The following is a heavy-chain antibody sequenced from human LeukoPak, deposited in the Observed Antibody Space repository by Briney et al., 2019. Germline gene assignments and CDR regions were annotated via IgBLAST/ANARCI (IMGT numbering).Heavy chain of an antibody. CDR3: AKPPYSSSWHPFDY. Sequence: PGGSLRLSCAASGFTFSTYAMSWVRQAPGKGLEWVSAISGSGGSTYYADSVKGRFIISRDNSKNTLFLQMNSLRAEDTAVYYCAKPPYSSSWHPFDYWGQGTLVTVSS. V-gene: IGHV3-23*01. J-gene: IGHJ4*02. CDR2: ISGSGGST. CDR1: GFTFSTYA. D-gene: IGHD6-13*01.